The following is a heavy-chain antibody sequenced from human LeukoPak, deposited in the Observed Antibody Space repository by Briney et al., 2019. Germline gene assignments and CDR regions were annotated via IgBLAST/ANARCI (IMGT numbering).Heavy chain of an antibody. CDR2: VEGDGRAK. D-gene: IGHD7-27*01. J-gene: IGHJ3*02. Sequence: PGGSLRLSCAASAFTFSRYWMSWVRQAPGKGLECVANVEGDGRAKNYVDSVKGRFTISRDNAENSLYLQMDSLRVEDTAIYYCARDPGWGAYDIWGQGAMVTVSS. CDR3: ARDPGWGAYDI. CDR1: AFTFSRYW. V-gene: IGHV3-7*01.